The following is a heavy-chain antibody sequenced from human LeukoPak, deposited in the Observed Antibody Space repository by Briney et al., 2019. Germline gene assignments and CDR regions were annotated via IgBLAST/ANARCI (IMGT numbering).Heavy chain of an antibody. Sequence: GASVKVSCKSSGYTFNGYYMHWVRQAPGQGLEWMGWINPNNGGTEYAQNFQGRVTMTRDTSISTAYMELDRLRFDDTAVYYCARDSGEVPDYWGQGTLVTVSS. J-gene: IGHJ4*02. CDR2: INPNNGGT. V-gene: IGHV1-2*02. CDR3: ARDSGEVPDY. CDR1: GYTFNGYY. D-gene: IGHD3-10*01.